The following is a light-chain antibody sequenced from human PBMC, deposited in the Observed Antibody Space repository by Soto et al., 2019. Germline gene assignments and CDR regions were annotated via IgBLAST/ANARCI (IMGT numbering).Light chain of an antibody. CDR2: SNS. CDR3: ATWDDSLNVV. Sequence: QSVLTQPPSASGTPGQRVTISCSGSSSNIGSNTVNWYQQLPGTAPKLLMYSNSQRPSGVPDRFSGSKSGTSASLAISGLQSEDEADYYCATWDDSLNVVFGGGTKVTVL. CDR1: SSNIGSNT. J-gene: IGLJ2*01. V-gene: IGLV1-44*01.